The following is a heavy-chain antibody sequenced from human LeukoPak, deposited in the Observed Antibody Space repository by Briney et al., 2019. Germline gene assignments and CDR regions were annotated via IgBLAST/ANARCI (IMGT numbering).Heavy chain of an antibody. Sequence: SETLSLICTVSGGSISSYYWSWIRQPPGKGLEWIGYIYYSGSTNYNPSLKSRVTISVDTSKNQFSLKLSSVTAADTAVYYCARRGMRYGYFDYWGQGTLVTVSS. CDR3: ARRGMRYGYFDY. CDR2: IYYSGST. D-gene: IGHD2-8*01. J-gene: IGHJ4*02. CDR1: GGSISSYY. V-gene: IGHV4-59*01.